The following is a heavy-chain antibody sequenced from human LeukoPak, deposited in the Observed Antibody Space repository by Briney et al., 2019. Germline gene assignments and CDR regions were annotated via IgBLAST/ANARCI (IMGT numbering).Heavy chain of an antibody. CDR1: GGSISSYY. J-gene: IGHJ4*02. CDR3: ARDRCPDFSGTSPCFDY. Sequence: SETLSLTCTVSGGSISSYYWSWIRQPAGKGLEWIGRISPSGSTNYNPSLKSRVTMSGDTSKNQFSLNLISVTAADTAVYYCARDRCPDFSGTSPCFDYWGQGALVTVSS. V-gene: IGHV4-4*07. CDR2: ISPSGST. D-gene: IGHD1-1*01.